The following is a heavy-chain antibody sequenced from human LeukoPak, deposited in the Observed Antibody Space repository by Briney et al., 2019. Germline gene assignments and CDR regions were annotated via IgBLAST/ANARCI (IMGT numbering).Heavy chain of an antibody. D-gene: IGHD2-15*01. Sequence: GGSLRLSCAASGFTFSSYAMSWVRQAPGKGLEWVSAISGSGGSTYYADSVKGRFTISRDNAKNTLYLQMNSLRAEDRAVYYCAKVSRYIVVVVAATWDYFDYWGQGTLVTVSS. CDR2: ISGSGGST. CDR1: GFTFSSYA. V-gene: IGHV3-23*01. J-gene: IGHJ4*02. CDR3: AKVSRYIVVVVAATWDYFDY.